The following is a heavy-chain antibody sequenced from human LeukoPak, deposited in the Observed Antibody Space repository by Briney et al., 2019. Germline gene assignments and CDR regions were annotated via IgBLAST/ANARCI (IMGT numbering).Heavy chain of an antibody. D-gene: IGHD4-23*01. CDR3: ARERHDYGGNSYFDY. V-gene: IGHV4-61*01. CDR2: IYYSGST. CDR1: GGSVSSGSYY. Sequence: SETLSLTCTVSGGSVSSGSYYWSWIRQPPGKGLEWIGYIYYSGSTNYNPSLKSRVTISVDTSKNQFSLKLSSVTAADTAVYYCARERHDYGGNSYFDYWGQGTLVTVSS. J-gene: IGHJ4*02.